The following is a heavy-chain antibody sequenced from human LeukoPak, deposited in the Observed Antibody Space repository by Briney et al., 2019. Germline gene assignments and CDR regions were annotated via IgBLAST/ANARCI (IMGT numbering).Heavy chain of an antibody. CDR2: IYYSGST. CDR1: GGSISSYY. V-gene: IGHV4-59*12. D-gene: IGHD3-3*01. J-gene: IGHJ5*02. CDR3: ARGVRFLEWFPPPNWFDP. Sequence: PSETLSLTCTVSGGSISSYYWSWIRQPPGKGLEWIGYIYYSGSTNYNPSLKSRVTISVDTSKNQFSLKLSSVTAADTAVYYCARGVRFLEWFPPPNWFDPWGQGTLVTVSS.